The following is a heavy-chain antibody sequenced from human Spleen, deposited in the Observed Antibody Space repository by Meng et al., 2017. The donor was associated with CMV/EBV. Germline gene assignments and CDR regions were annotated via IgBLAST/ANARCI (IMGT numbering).Heavy chain of an antibody. J-gene: IGHJ6*02. D-gene: IGHD3-22*01. Sequence: GESLKISCAASGFTFSTYSINWVRQAPGKGLEWVSYISSSGSTIYYADSVKGRFTISRDNAKNSLYLQMNSLRAEDTAVYYCARDQGDYERGYYYYGMDVWGQGTTVTVSS. V-gene: IGHV3-48*04. CDR2: ISSSGSTI. CDR3: ARDQGDYERGYYYYGMDV. CDR1: GFTFSTYS.